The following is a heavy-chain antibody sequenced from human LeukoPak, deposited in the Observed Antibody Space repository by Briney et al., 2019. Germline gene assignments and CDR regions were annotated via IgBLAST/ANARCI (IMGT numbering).Heavy chain of an antibody. CDR1: GGSISSYY. V-gene: IGHV4-59*08. D-gene: IGHD5-18*01. CDR2: IYYSGST. Sequence: SETLSLTCTVPGGSISSYYWSWIRQPPGEGLEWIGFIYYSGSTNQNPSLKSRVTMSVDTSKKQFFLRLSSVTAADPAVYYCASSSAMVTHSFDYWGQGTLVTVSS. J-gene: IGHJ4*02. CDR3: ASSSAMVTHSFDY.